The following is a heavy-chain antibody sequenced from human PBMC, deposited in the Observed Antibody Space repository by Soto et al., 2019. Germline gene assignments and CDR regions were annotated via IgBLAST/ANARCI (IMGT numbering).Heavy chain of an antibody. V-gene: IGHV1-18*01. CDR1: GYTFTSYG. Sequence: ASVQVSCKASGYTFTSYGISWVRQAPGQGLEWMGWISAYNGNTNYAQKLPGRVTMTTDTSTSTAYMELRSLRSDDTAVYYCARVLRVVVVAATPLGWFDPWGQGTLVTVSS. CDR2: ISAYNGNT. D-gene: IGHD2-15*01. J-gene: IGHJ5*02. CDR3: ARVLRVVVVAATPLGWFDP.